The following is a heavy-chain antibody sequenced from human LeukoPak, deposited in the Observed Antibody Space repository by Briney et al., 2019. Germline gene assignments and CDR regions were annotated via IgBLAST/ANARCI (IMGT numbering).Heavy chain of an antibody. CDR1: GYTFTSYY. CDR2: INPSGGST. J-gene: IGHJ4*02. D-gene: IGHD6-13*01. CDR3: ATDKSWLGFDY. Sequence: GASVKVSCKASGYTFTSYYMHWVRQAPGQGLEWMGIINPSGGSTSYAQKFQGRVTMTEDTSTDTAYMELSSLRSEDTAVYYCATDKSWLGFDYWGQGTLVTVSS. V-gene: IGHV1-46*01.